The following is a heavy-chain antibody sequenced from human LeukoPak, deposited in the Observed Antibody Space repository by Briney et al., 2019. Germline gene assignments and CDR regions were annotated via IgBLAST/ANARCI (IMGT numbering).Heavy chain of an antibody. CDR1: GGTFSSYA. J-gene: IGHJ6*03. Sequence: ASVKVSCKASGGTFSSYAISWVRQAPGQGLEWMGGIIPIFGTANYAQKFQGRVTITADESTSTAYMELSSLRSEDTAVYYCARVPSHDILTGYYHYYYMDVWGKGTTVTISS. V-gene: IGHV1-69*13. CDR2: IIPIFGTA. CDR3: ARVPSHDILTGYYHYYYMDV. D-gene: IGHD3-9*01.